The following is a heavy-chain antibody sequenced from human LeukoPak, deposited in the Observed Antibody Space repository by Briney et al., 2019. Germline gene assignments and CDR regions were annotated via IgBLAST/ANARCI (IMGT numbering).Heavy chain of an antibody. J-gene: IGHJ4*02. Sequence: GGSLRLSCAASGFTFSSYWMSWVRQAPGKGQEWVANIKQDGSQKYYVDSVKGRFSISRDNAKNSLYLQMNSLRAEDTAVYYCARGGPYASWSGPPYSDYLGQGTLVTVSS. CDR2: IKQDGSQK. D-gene: IGHD3-3*01. CDR1: GFTFSSYW. CDR3: ARGGPYASWSGPPYSDY. V-gene: IGHV3-7*01.